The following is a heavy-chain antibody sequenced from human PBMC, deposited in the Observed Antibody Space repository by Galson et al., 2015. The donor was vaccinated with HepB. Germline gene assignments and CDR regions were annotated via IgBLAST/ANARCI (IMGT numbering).Heavy chain of an antibody. D-gene: IGHD3-22*01. CDR2: IKSKIDGGTA. CDR1: GFTFTNAW. Sequence: SLRLSCAASGFTFTNAWMNWVRQAPGKGPEWVGQIKSKIDGGTADYGASVKGRFTISRDDSKNTLYLQMNSLKIEDTAVYYCYGRPIIVPYWGQGTLVTVSS. J-gene: IGHJ4*02. V-gene: IGHV3-15*01. CDR3: YGRPIIVPY.